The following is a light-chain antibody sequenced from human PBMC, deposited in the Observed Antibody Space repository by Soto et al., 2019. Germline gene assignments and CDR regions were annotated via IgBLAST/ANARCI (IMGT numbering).Light chain of an antibody. J-gene: IGKJ3*01. V-gene: IGKV1-39*01. CDR2: AAS. Sequence: EIQMSQSPSSLSASIGDRVTNTCRASQSISSYLNWYQQKPGKAPKLLIYAASSLQSGVPSRFSGSGSGTDFTLTISSLQPEDFATYYCQQSYSTPFTFGPRTNVD. CDR3: QQSYSTPFT. CDR1: QSISSY.